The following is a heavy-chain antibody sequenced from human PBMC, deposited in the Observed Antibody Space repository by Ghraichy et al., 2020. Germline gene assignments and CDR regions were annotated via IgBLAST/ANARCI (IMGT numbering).Heavy chain of an antibody. CDR3: ARGAPYYYGSGSYLFDY. CDR1: GFTFSSYA. V-gene: IGHV3-30*04. D-gene: IGHD3-10*01. Sequence: GGSLRLSCAASGFTFSSYAMHWVRQAPGKGLEWVAVISYDGSNKYYADSVKGRFTISRDNSKNTLYLQMNSLRAEDTAVYYYARGAPYYYGSGSYLFDYWGQGTLVTVSS. CDR2: ISYDGSNK. J-gene: IGHJ4*02.